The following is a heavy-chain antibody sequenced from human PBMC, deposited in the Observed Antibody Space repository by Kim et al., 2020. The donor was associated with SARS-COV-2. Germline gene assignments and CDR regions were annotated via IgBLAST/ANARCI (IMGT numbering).Heavy chain of an antibody. CDR1: GDSVSNNGDA. CDR3: ARDPPEDQGLDI. CDR2: TYYRSKWYN. V-gene: IGHV6-1*01. J-gene: IGHJ3*02. Sequence: SQTLSLTCPISGDSVSNNGDAWNWIRLSPSRGLEWLGRTYYRSKWYNDYAESVKSRLTVNPDTAKNQFSLHLESVTPEDTAIYYCARDPPEDQGLDIWGQGTMVTVSS. D-gene: IGHD2-15*01.